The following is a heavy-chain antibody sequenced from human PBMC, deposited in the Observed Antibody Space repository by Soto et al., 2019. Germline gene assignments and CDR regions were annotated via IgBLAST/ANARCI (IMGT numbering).Heavy chain of an antibody. D-gene: IGHD1-26*01. CDR3: ARLPDIVGATNDY. CDR2: IWYDGSNK. V-gene: IGHV3-33*01. CDR1: GFTFSSYG. J-gene: IGHJ4*02. Sequence: QVQLVESGGGVVQPGRSLRLSCAASGFTFSSYGMHWVRQAPGKGLEWVAVIWYDGSNKYYADSVKGRFTISRDNSKNPLYLQMNSLRAEDTAVYYCARLPDIVGATNDYWGQGTLVTVSS.